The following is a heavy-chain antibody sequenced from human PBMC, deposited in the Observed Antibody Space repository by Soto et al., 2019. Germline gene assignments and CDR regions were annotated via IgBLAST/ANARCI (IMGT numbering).Heavy chain of an antibody. CDR2: ISAYNGNT. Sequence: QVQLVQSGAEVKKPGASVKVSCKASGYTFTSYGISWVRQAPGQGLEWMGWISAYNGNTNYAQKLQGRVTMTTDTTTRTAYMELRSLRSDDTAVYYCAGVEGRYYYYAMDVWVQGTKVTVSS. J-gene: IGHJ6*02. CDR3: AGVEGRYYYYAMDV. V-gene: IGHV1-18*01. CDR1: GYTFTSYG.